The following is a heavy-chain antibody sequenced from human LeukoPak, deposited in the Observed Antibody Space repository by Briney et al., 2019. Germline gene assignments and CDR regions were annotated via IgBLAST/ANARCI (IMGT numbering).Heavy chain of an antibody. CDR1: GGTFSSYA. CDR2: IIPIFGTA. Sequence: SVKVSCKASGGTFSSYAISWVRQAPGQGLEWMGGIIPIFGTANYAQKFQGRVTITTDESTSTAYMELSSLRSEDTAVYYCAREHAVVVALAIGWFDPWGQGTLVTVSS. CDR3: AREHAVVVALAIGWFDP. D-gene: IGHD2-15*01. J-gene: IGHJ5*02. V-gene: IGHV1-69*05.